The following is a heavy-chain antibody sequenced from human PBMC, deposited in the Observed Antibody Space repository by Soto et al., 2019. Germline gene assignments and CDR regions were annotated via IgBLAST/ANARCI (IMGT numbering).Heavy chain of an antibody. CDR1: GGTFSSYA. CDR2: IIPIFGTA. CDR3: AIEEGSSSSYRPVEYYGMDG. J-gene: IGHJ6*02. D-gene: IGHD6-6*01. Sequence: SVKVSCKASGGTFSSYAISWVRQAPGQGLEWMGGIIPIFGTANYAQKFQGRVTITADESTSTAYMELSSLRSEDTAVYHCAIEEGSSSSYRPVEYYGMDGWGQGTMVTVSS. V-gene: IGHV1-69*13.